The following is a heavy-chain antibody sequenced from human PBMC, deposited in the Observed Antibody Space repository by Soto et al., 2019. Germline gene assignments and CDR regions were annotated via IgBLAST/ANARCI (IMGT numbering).Heavy chain of an antibody. D-gene: IGHD3-22*01. CDR3: ARDGVVAGYYYGLDV. CDR2: ISYDGNNK. J-gene: IGHJ6*02. Sequence: GGSLRLSCAASAFTFSSFAMHWVRQAPGKGLEWVTVISYDGNNKYYADSVKGRFTISRDNSKNTLYLQMNSLRPEDTAVYYCARDGVVAGYYYGLDVWGQGTTVTSP. V-gene: IGHV3-30-3*01. CDR1: AFTFSSFA.